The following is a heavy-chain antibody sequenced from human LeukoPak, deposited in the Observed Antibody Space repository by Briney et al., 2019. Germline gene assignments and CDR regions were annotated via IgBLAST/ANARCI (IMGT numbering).Heavy chain of an antibody. CDR1: GGTFSGYA. J-gene: IGHJ6*04. V-gene: IGHV1-69*13. CDR3: ASIYDYVWGGYRDYGMDV. Sequence: SVKVSCKASGGTFSGYAISWVRQAPGQGLEWMGGIIPIFGTANYAQKFQGRVTITADESTSTAYMELSSLRSEDTAVYYCASIYDYVWGGYRDYGMDVWGKGTTVTVSS. CDR2: IIPIFGTA. D-gene: IGHD3-16*02.